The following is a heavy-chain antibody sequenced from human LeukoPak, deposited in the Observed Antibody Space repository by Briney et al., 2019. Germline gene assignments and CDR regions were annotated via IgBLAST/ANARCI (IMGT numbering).Heavy chain of an antibody. CDR1: GGSISNYF. CDR2: ISTGGTT. J-gene: IGHJ4*02. Sequence: SKTLSLTCVVSGGSISNYFWSWIRQPAGKGLEWIGRISTGGTTNYNPSLTSRLTMSVDTSKNHFSLNLTSVTAADTAVYYCARELSPSRAHDYWGQGTLVTVSS. D-gene: IGHD5-24*01. V-gene: IGHV4-4*07. CDR3: ARELSPSRAHDY.